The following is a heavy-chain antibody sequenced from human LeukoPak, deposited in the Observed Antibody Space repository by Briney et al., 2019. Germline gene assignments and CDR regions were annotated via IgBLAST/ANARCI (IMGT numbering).Heavy chain of an antibody. D-gene: IGHD3-10*01. CDR3: ARDRAYYNSGRYFDF. Sequence: SQTLSLTCTVSGNSISSGDYYWSWIRQPPGKGLEWIVSIYYSGSGSTYYSPSLKNRLTMSVDTSKNQSSLNLSSVTAADAAIYYCARDRAYYNSGRYFDFWGQGTLVTVSS. CDR1: GNSISSGDYY. V-gene: IGHV4-30-4*01. CDR2: IYYSGSGST. J-gene: IGHJ4*02.